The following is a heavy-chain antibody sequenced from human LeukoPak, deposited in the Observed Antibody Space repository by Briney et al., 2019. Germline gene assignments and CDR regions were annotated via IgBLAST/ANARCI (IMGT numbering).Heavy chain of an antibody. V-gene: IGHV4-59*01. Sequence: SETLSLTCTVSGGSISYYFWSWIRQPPGKGLEWIGYMHYSGTSNYNPSLKSRVTISVDTSKNQFSLKLSSVTAADTAVYYCAKDPSSGWYEGNWFDPWGQGTLVTVSS. CDR1: GGSISYYF. J-gene: IGHJ5*02. D-gene: IGHD6-19*01. CDR3: AKDPSSGWYEGNWFDP. CDR2: MHYSGTS.